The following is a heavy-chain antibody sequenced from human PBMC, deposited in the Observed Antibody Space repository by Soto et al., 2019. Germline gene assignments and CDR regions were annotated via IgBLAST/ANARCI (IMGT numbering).Heavy chain of an antibody. CDR1: GYSFTSYW. CDR2: IDPSDSYT. V-gene: IGHV5-10-1*01. J-gene: IGHJ6*02. CDR3: ARSPYSSSAYGMDV. D-gene: IGHD6-6*01. Sequence: GESLKISCKGSGYSFTSYWISWVRQMPGKGLEWMGRIDPSDSYTNYSPSFQGHVTISADKSISTAYLQWSSLEASDTAMYYCARSPYSSSAYGMDVWGQGTTVTVSS.